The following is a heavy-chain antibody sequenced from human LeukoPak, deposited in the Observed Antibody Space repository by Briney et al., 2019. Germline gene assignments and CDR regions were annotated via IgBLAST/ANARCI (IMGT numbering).Heavy chain of an antibody. CDR3: AREKRDYGDYGLFDP. Sequence: SETLSLTCTVSGGSISSYYWSWIRQPAGKGLEWIGRIYTSGSTNYNPSLKSRVTMSVDTSKNQFSLKLSSVTAADTAEYYCAREKRDYGDYGLFDPWGQGTLVTVSS. D-gene: IGHD4-17*01. V-gene: IGHV4-4*07. CDR2: IYTSGST. CDR1: GGSISSYY. J-gene: IGHJ5*02.